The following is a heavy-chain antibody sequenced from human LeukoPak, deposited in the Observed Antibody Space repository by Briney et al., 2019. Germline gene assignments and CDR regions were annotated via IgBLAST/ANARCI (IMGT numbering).Heavy chain of an antibody. CDR2: IIPILGIA. J-gene: IGHJ6*03. D-gene: IGHD3-16*01. Sequence: ASVKVSCKASGGTFSSYAIGWVRQAPGQGLEWMGRIIPILGIANYAQKFQGRVTITTDESTSTAYMELSSLRSEDTAVYYCARVWDNFYYYYMDVWGKGTTVTVSS. V-gene: IGHV1-69*04. CDR1: GGTFSSYA. CDR3: ARVWDNFYYYYMDV.